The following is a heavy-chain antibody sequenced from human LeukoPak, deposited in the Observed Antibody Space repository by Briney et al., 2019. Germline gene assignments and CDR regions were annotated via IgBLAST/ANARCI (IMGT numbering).Heavy chain of an antibody. Sequence: SETLSLTCAVYSGSLSGYYWTWIRQPPGKGLEWIGEIKERERTNYNPSLKSRVTISIDTSKNQFSLKLTSVTAADTAVYYCAREGLRNVHNPLGYWGQGTLVTVPS. CDR2: IKERERT. D-gene: IGHD5-24*01. CDR3: AREGLRNVHNPLGY. CDR1: SGSLSGYY. J-gene: IGHJ4*02. V-gene: IGHV4-34*01.